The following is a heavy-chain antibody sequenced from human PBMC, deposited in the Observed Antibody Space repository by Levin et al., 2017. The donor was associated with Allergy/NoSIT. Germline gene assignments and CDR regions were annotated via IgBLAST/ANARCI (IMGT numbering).Heavy chain of an antibody. CDR3: ARGTGSSWFDS. D-gene: IGHD6-13*01. Sequence: AGGSLRLSCKASGSTFTAHYVHWVRQAPGQGLEWMGWINTNSGATNFEQKFLGRVTMTRDTSINTAYMELDRLRSDDTAVYYCARGTGSSWFDSWGQGTLVTVSS. V-gene: IGHV1-2*02. CDR2: INTNSGAT. CDR1: GSTFTAHY. J-gene: IGHJ5*01.